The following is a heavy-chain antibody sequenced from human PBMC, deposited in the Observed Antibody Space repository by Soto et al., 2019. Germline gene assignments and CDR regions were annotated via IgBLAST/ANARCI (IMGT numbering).Heavy chain of an antibody. J-gene: IGHJ4*02. CDR1: GFTFSSYG. CDR3: AKDIAEEQLVPGGGFDY. D-gene: IGHD6-6*01. V-gene: IGHV3-30*18. CDR2: ISYDGSNK. Sequence: GGSLRLSCAASGFTFSSYGMHWVRQAPGKGLEWVAVISYDGSNKYYADSVKGRFTISRDNSKNTLYLQMNSLRAEDTAVYYCAKDIAEEQLVPGGGFDYWGQGTLVTVSS.